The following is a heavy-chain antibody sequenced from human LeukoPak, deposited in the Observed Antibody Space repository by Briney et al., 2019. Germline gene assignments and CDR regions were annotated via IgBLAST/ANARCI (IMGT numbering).Heavy chain of an antibody. J-gene: IGHJ5*02. CDR1: GYTLTELS. D-gene: IGHD6-13*01. CDR2: FDPEDGET. V-gene: IGHV1-24*01. Sequence: GASVKVSCKVSGYTLTELSMHWVRQAPGKGLEWMGGFDPEDGETIYAQKFQGRVTMTEDTSTDTAYMELSSLRSEDTAVYYCATGVAAAGFRWFDPWGQGTLVTVSS. CDR3: ATGVAAAGFRWFDP.